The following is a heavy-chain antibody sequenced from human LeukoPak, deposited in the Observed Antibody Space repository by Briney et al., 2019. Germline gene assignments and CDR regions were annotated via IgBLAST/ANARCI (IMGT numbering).Heavy chain of an antibody. D-gene: IGHD6-6*01. J-gene: IGHJ4*02. CDR2: INSDGSST. CDR3: ARRESSIAHFDY. Sequence: GGSLRLSCAASGFTFSSYWMHWVRRAPGKGLVWVSRINSDGSSTSYADSVKGRFTISRDNAKNTLYLQMNSLRAEDTAVYYCARRESSIAHFDYWGQGTLVTVSS. V-gene: IGHV3-74*01. CDR1: GFTFSSYW.